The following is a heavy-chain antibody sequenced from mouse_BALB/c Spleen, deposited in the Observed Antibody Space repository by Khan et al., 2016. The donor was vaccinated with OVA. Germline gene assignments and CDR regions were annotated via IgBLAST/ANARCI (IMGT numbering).Heavy chain of an antibody. V-gene: IGHV9-2-1*01. CDR1: GYTFTDYS. CDR2: INTETGEP. J-gene: IGHJ4*01. D-gene: IGHD6-1*01. Sequence: QIQLVQSGPELKKPGETVKISCKASGYTFTDYSMHWVKQAPGKGLKWMGWINTETGEPTYADDFKGRFAFSLETSASTAYLQINNLKNEDTATYFCAKGSPYAMDYWGQGTSVTVSS. CDR3: AKGSPYAMDY.